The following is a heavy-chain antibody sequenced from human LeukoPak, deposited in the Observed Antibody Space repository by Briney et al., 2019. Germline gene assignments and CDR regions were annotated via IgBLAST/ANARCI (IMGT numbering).Heavy chain of an antibody. CDR1: GFTFSDYY. J-gene: IGHJ5*02. Sequence: GGSLRLSCAASGFTFSDYYMSWIRQAPGKGLKWVSYISSSGSTIYYADSVKGRFTISRDNAKNSLYLQMNSLRAEDTAVYYCARVRLPYYDFWSGYFWFDPWGQGTLVTVSS. CDR2: ISSSGSTI. V-gene: IGHV3-11*01. D-gene: IGHD3-3*01. CDR3: ARVRLPYYDFWSGYFWFDP.